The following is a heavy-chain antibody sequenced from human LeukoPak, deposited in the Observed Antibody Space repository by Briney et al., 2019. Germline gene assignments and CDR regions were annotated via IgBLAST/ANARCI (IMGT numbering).Heavy chain of an antibody. CDR1: GGSISSYY. CDR3: ARDRGYGPVYYFDY. V-gene: IGHV4-59*12. CDR2: IYYSGST. Sequence: SETLSLTCTVSGGSISSYYWSWIRQPPGKGLEWIGYIYYSGSTNYNPSLKSRVTISVDTSKNQFSLKLSSVTAADTAVYYCARDRGYGPVYYFDYWGQGTLVTVSS. J-gene: IGHJ4*02. D-gene: IGHD5-18*01.